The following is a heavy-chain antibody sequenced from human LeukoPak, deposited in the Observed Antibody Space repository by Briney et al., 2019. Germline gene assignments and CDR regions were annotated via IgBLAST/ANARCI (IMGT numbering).Heavy chain of an antibody. V-gene: IGHV3-15*01. CDR2: IKSKTDGGTT. Sequence: GGSLRLSCAAPRFTFSNAWTSWVRQAPGKGLEWVGRIKSKTDGGTTDYAALVKDRFTISRDDSKNTLSLQMNSLKTEDTAVYYCTTDPARAYGMDVWGQGTTVTVSS. CDR3: TTDPARAYGMDV. CDR1: RFTFSNAW. J-gene: IGHJ6*02.